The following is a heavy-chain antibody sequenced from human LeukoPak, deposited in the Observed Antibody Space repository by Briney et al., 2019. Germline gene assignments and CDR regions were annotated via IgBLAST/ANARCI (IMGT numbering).Heavy chain of an antibody. J-gene: IGHJ6*02. V-gene: IGHV4-34*01. CDR1: GGSFSGYY. CDR3: ARGGSSAYYYYYYGMDV. CDR2: INHSGST. D-gene: IGHD6-25*01. Sequence: SETLSLTCAVYGGSFSGYYWSWIRQPPGKGLEWIGEINHSGSTIYNPSLKSRVTISVDTSKNQFSLKLSSVTAADTAVYYCARGGSSAYYYYYYGMDVWGQGTTVTVSS.